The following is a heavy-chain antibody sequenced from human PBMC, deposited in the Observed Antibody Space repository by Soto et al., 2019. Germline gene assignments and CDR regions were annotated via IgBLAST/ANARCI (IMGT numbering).Heavy chain of an antibody. Sequence: TSETLSLTCTVSGGSVSSDTHYWSWIRQPPGKRLEWIGLIYSSGSTNYNPSLKSRVTISVDTSKNQFSLKLSSVTAADTAVYYCARSRGRIYSSSWFDPWGQGTLVTVSS. CDR1: GGSVSSDTHY. J-gene: IGHJ5*02. V-gene: IGHV4-61*01. CDR2: IYSSGST. D-gene: IGHD6-13*01. CDR3: ARSRGRIYSSSWFDP.